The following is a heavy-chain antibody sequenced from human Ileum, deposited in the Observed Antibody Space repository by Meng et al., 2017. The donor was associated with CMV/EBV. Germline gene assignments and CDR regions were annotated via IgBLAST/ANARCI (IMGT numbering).Heavy chain of an antibody. V-gene: IGHV1-8*01. Sequence: ASVKVSCKASGYTFISYDVNWVRQAPGQGLEWMGWMNPNSGNTGSAQKFQGRVTMTRNTSISTAYMELSSLRSDDTAVYYCARALKCNSTTCYTKYYYGMDVWGQGPTVTVSS. D-gene: IGHD2-2*02. J-gene: IGHJ6*02. CDR2: MNPNSGNT. CDR1: GYTFISYD. CDR3: ARALKCNSTTCYTKYYYGMDV.